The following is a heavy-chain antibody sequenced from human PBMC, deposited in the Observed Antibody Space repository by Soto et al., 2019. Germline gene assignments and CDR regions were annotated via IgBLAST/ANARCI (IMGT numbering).Heavy chain of an antibody. CDR2: MNPNSGNT. CDR3: ARGSSVVVVPAAVLDTYYMDV. CDR1: GYTFTRYD. J-gene: IGHJ6*03. V-gene: IGHV1-8*01. Sequence: ASVKVSCKASGYTFTRYDINWVRQATGQGPEWMGWMNPNSGNTGYAQKFQGGVTMTRNTSISTAYMELSSLRSEDTAVYYCARGSSVVVVPAAVLDTYYMDVWGKGTTVTVSS. D-gene: IGHD2-2*01.